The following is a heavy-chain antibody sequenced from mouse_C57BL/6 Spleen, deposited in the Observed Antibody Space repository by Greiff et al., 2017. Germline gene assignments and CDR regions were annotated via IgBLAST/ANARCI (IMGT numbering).Heavy chain of an antibody. CDR1: GFTFSSYA. D-gene: IGHD2-14*01. J-gene: IGHJ2*01. Sequence: EVQLVESGGGLVKPGGSLKLSCAASGFTFSSYAMSWVRQTPEKRLEWVATISDGGSYTYYPDNVKGRFTISRDNAKNNLYLQMSHLKSEDTAMYYCARDGYNGGYFDYWGQGTTLTVSS. CDR3: ARDGYNGGYFDY. CDR2: ISDGGSYT. V-gene: IGHV5-4*01.